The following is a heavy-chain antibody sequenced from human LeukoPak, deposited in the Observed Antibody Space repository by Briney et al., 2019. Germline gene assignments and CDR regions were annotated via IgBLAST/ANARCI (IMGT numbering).Heavy chain of an antibody. D-gene: IGHD6-6*01. CDR2: IGYDGSNK. CDR3: ARGGSWLEYSNFGGFDF. CDR1: GFTFRSYG. V-gene: IGHV3-33*01. Sequence: GGSLRLSCAASGFTFRSYGMHWVRQAPGKGLEWVAVIGYDGSNKYYVDSVRGRFTISRDNPEKTLYLQMNSLRAEDTAVYYCARGGSWLEYSNFGGFDFWGRGTLDTVSS. J-gene: IGHJ2*01.